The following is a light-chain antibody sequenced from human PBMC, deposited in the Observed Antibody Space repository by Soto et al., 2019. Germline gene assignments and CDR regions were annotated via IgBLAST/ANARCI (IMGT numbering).Light chain of an antibody. Sequence: QSALTQPASVSGSPGQSITISCTGTSSDVGGYNYVSWYQQHPGKAPKLMIYYVSNRPSGVSNRFSGYKSGNTASLTISGLKAEDEADYYCSSYTSSSTLVFGGGTKLTVL. CDR3: SSYTSSSTLV. J-gene: IGLJ2*01. CDR1: SSDVGGYNY. V-gene: IGLV2-14*01. CDR2: YVS.